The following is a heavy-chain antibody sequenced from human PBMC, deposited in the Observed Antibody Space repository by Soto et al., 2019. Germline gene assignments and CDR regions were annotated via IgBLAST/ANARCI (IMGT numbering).Heavy chain of an antibody. CDR2: MNPNSGNT. CDR3: ARGRIVVVVAAIGSRGWFDP. Sequence: AMVLSKDSGYTFNRYSVDWVRQANRKGLEWMGWMNPNSGNTGYAQKFQGRVTMTRNTSISTAYMELSSLRSEDTAVYYCARGRIVVVVAAIGSRGWFDPWGQGTLVTV. V-gene: IGHV1-8*01. J-gene: IGHJ5*02. CDR1: GYTFNRYS. D-gene: IGHD2-15*01.